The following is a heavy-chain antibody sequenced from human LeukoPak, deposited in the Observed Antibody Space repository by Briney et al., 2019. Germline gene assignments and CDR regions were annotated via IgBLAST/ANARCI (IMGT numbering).Heavy chain of an antibody. D-gene: IGHD5-24*01. J-gene: IGHJ3*02. CDR2: IIPILGIA. CDR1: GGTFSSYA. Sequence: SVKVSCKASGGTFSSYAISWVRQAPGQGLEWMGRIIPILGIANYAQKFQGRVTITADKSTSTACMELSSLRSEDTAVYYCARDGYNRGAFDIWGQGTMVTVSS. CDR3: ARDGYNRGAFDI. V-gene: IGHV1-69*04.